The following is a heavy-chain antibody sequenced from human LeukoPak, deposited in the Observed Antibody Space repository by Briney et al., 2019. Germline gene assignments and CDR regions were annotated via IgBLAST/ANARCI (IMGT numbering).Heavy chain of an antibody. D-gene: IGHD2-8*02. CDR3: ATYRQVLLPFES. CDR2: IIPIFGTA. Sequence: SVKVSCKASGGTFSSYAISWVRQAPGQGLEWMGGIIPIFGTANYAQKFQGRVTITADKSTSTAYMELSSLRSEDTAIYYCATYRQVLLPFESWGQGTLVAVSS. V-gene: IGHV1-69*06. CDR1: GGTFSSYA. J-gene: IGHJ4*02.